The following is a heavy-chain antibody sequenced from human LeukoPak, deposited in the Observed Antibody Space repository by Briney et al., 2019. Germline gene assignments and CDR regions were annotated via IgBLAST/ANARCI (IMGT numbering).Heavy chain of an antibody. V-gene: IGHV4-31*03. CDR1: GGSISSGGYY. CDR3: AREDCSSTSCYGFDP. CDR2: IYYSGST. J-gene: IGHJ5*02. D-gene: IGHD2-2*01. Sequence: SQTLSLTCTVSGGSISSGGYYWSWIRQHPGTGLEWPGYIYYSGSTYYNPSLKSRVTISVDTSKNQFSLKLSSVTAADTAVYYCAREDCSSTSCYGFDPWGQGTLVTVSS.